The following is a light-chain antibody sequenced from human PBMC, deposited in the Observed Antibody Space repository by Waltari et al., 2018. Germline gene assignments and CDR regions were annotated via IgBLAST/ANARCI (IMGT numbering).Light chain of an antibody. J-gene: IGLJ2*01. CDR3: QTWDINTGI. V-gene: IGLV3-1*01. Sequence: WYQQKSGPSPVLVIYEDAKRPAGIPELFSGSNSGNTATLTISVTQAMDEADYYCQTWDINTGIFGGGTKLTVL. CDR2: EDA.